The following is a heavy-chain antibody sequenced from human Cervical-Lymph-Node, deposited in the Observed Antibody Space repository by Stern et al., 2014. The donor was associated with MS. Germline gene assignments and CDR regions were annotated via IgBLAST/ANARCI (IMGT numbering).Heavy chain of an antibody. J-gene: IGHJ6*02. Sequence: MQLGESGAEVKKPGASVKVSCKTSGYIFTGYYIHWVRQAPGQGLEWMAWINPNTGGTKYAQKFQGRVTMSRDTSISTAYVELSSLTSDDTAVYYCARDQRGITIFGVVTDYYYLGMDVWGQGTMVTVSS. D-gene: IGHD3-3*01. CDR3: ARDQRGITIFGVVTDYYYLGMDV. CDR2: INPNTGGT. V-gene: IGHV1-2*02. CDR1: GYIFTGYY.